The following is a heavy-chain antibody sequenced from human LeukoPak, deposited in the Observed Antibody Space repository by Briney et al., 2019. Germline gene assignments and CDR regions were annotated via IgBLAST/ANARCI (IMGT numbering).Heavy chain of an antibody. CDR3: ARGDVSNAFDI. CDR2: IYDSGSP. CDR1: GGSSNSHF. V-gene: IGHV4-59*11. Sequence: KSSETLSLTCIVSGGSSNSHFWNWFRQPPGKGLEWLGFIYDSGSPNYNPSLRGRVTMSVDMSKNQFSLKLRSVTAADTAVYYCARGDVSNAFDIWGQGTMVTVSS. J-gene: IGHJ3*02. D-gene: IGHD5/OR15-5a*01.